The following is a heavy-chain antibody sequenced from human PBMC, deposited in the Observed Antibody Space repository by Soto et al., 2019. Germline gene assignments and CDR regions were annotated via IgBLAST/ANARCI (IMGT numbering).Heavy chain of an antibody. Sequence: SETLSLTCAVYGGSFSGYYWSWIRQPPGKGLEWIGEINHSGSTNYNPSLKSRVTISVDTSKNQFSLKLSSVTAAVTAVYYCARGEPVRGVIIIGGYYGMDVWGQGTTVTVSS. CDR3: ARGEPVRGVIIIGGYYGMDV. CDR2: INHSGST. V-gene: IGHV4-34*01. J-gene: IGHJ6*02. D-gene: IGHD3-10*02. CDR1: GGSFSGYY.